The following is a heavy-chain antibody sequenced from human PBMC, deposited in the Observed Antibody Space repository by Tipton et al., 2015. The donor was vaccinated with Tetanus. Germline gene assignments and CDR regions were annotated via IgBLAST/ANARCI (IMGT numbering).Heavy chain of an antibody. CDR1: GGSINNGASS. Sequence: LRLSCAVSGGSINNGASSWSWIRQPPGKGLEWIGYISHYGSTFYNPSLESRVVMSVDRSKNQFSLKLSSVTAADTAVYYCARANNEFPKKGPFDYWGQGALVIVSS. CDR2: ISHYGST. J-gene: IGHJ4*02. V-gene: IGHV4-30-2*01. D-gene: IGHD1-1*01. CDR3: ARANNEFPKKGPFDY.